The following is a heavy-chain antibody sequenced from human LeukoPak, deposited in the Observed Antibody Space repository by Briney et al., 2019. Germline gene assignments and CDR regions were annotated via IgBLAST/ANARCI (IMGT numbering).Heavy chain of an antibody. CDR3: AGGYGSGSYRDYYYGMDV. J-gene: IGHJ6*04. CDR2: ISYDGSNK. CDR1: GFTFSSYA. Sequence: RGSLRHSCAASGFTFSSYAMYWVRQAPGKGLEWVAVISYDGSNKYYADSVKGRFTIARDNSKNTLYLQMNSLRAEDTAVYYCAGGYGSGSYRDYYYGMDVWGKGTTVTVSS. V-gene: IGHV3-30*04. D-gene: IGHD3-10*01.